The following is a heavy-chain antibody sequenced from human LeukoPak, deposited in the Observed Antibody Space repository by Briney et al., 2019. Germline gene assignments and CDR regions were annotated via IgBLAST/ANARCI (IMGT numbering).Heavy chain of an antibody. CDR1: GGSISSSSYY. Sequence: SETLSLTCTVSGGSISSSSYYWGWIRQPPGKGLEWIGSIYYSGSTNYNPSLKSRVTISVDTSKNQFSLKLSSVTAADTAVYYCARDPGDYHWFDPWGQGTLVTVSS. J-gene: IGHJ5*02. CDR2: IYYSGST. CDR3: ARDPGDYHWFDP. V-gene: IGHV4-39*07. D-gene: IGHD4-17*01.